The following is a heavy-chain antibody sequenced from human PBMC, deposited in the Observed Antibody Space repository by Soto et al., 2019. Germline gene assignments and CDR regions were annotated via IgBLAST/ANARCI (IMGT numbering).Heavy chain of an antibody. CDR3: AKDGYTYAYGPDS. CDR1: GYSFTSAG. CDR2: ISAYNGYK. J-gene: IGHJ4*02. D-gene: IGHD5-18*01. V-gene: IGHV1-18*01. Sequence: QVRLVQSGPEVKKPGASVRVSCKASGYSFTSAGISWVRQAPGQGLEWMGWISAYNGYKSFAQKFQGRVTLATDTSTDTAYMTLENLTSIDTAAYFCAKDGYTYAYGPDSWGQGTLVIVSS.